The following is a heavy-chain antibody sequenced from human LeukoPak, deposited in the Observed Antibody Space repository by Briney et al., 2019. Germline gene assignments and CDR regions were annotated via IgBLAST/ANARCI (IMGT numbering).Heavy chain of an antibody. V-gene: IGHV3-48*01. J-gene: IGHJ3*02. D-gene: IGHD1-26*01. Sequence: GGSLRLSCAASGFTFSSYSMNWVRQAPGKGLEWVSYISSSSSTIYYADSVKGRFTISRDNAKNSLYLQMNSLRAEDTAVYYCARDWMWELTFFDAFDIWGQGTMVTASS. CDR3: ARDWMWELTFFDAFDI. CDR1: GFTFSSYS. CDR2: ISSSSSTI.